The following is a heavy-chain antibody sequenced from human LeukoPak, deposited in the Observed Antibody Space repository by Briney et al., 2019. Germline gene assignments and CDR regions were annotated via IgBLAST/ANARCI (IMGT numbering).Heavy chain of an antibody. V-gene: IGHV4-59*01. J-gene: IGHJ4*02. Sequence: SETLSLTCTASGGSISNYYWSWIRQPPGKGLEWIGFIYYSGSTNYNPSLKSRVIISVDTSKNQFSLKLSAVTAADTAVYYCARGSYYYGSGSWEYYFDYWGQGTLVTVSS. D-gene: IGHD3-10*01. CDR3: ARGSYYYGSGSWEYYFDY. CDR2: IYYSGST. CDR1: GGSISNYY.